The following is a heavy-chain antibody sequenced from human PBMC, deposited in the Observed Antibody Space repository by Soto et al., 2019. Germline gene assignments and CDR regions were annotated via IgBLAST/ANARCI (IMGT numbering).Heavy chain of an antibody. CDR3: ARYLGSSASVSHPDF. CDR1: GFTFITYG. V-gene: IGHV3-33*01. D-gene: IGHD4-17*01. J-gene: IGHJ4*02. Sequence: GGSLRLSCAASGFTFITYGMHWVRQAPGKGLEWVAVIWNDGTTTYYVDSVKGRFTISRDNSKNTLYLQMDSLRAEDTAVYFCARYLGSSASVSHPDFWGQGTLVTVSS. CDR2: IWNDGTTT.